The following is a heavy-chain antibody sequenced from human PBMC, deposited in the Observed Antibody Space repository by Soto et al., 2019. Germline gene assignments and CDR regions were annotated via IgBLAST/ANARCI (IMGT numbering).Heavy chain of an antibody. CDR2: IYYCGST. Sequence: SETLCLTCSVSGGSIINSGYFWAWIRQPPGKGLEWIASIYYCGSTKYNPSLRRRLTISVDTSKNQFSLRLSSVTAADTAVYYCARDQGTMVRGIGNFDSWGQGTLVTVSS. V-gene: IGHV4-39*07. D-gene: IGHD3-10*01. CDR3: ARDQGTMVRGIGNFDS. J-gene: IGHJ4*02. CDR1: GGSIINSGYF.